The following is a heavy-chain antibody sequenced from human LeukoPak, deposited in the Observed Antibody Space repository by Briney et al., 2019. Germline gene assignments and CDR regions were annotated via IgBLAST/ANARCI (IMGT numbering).Heavy chain of an antibody. D-gene: IGHD3-3*01. J-gene: IGHJ6*03. Sequence: SETLSLTCTVSGGSISSYYWSWIRRPAGKGLEWIGRIYTSGSTNYNPSLKSRVTISVDTSKNQFALKLSSVTAADTAVYYCARVQSLPIFGTYYYMDVWGKGTTVTVSS. CDR1: GGSISSYY. CDR3: ARVQSLPIFGTYYYMDV. V-gene: IGHV4-4*07. CDR2: IYTSGST.